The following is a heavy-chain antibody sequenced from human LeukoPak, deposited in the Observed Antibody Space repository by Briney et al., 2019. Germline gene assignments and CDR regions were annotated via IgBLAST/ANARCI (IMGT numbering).Heavy chain of an antibody. J-gene: IGHJ4*02. CDR3: ARGEDAIVGVPGPNY. Sequence: GGSLRLSCAASGFTFSSYSMNWVRQAPGKGLEWVSSISSSSSYIYYADSVKGRFTISRDYANNSLFLQMNGLTAEDTAVYYCARGEDAIVGVPGPNYWGQEALVSVSS. V-gene: IGHV3-21*01. CDR1: GFTFSSYS. CDR2: ISSSSSYI. D-gene: IGHD1-26*01.